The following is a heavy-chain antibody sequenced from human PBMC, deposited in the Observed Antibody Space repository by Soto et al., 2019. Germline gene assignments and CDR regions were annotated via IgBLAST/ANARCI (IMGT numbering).Heavy chain of an antibody. J-gene: IGHJ4*02. V-gene: IGHV1-3*01. CDR1: PDTFRSYA. CDR3: AREKLDIVAPSPTCPQDY. D-gene: IGHD5-12*01. Sequence: SAQVSFEVSPDTFRSYAMHSVGQSPGERLEWMGWINAGNGNTKNTQKFQGRVTITRDTSASTAYMELSSLRSEDTAVYYCAREKLDIVAPSPTCPQDYWGQGTLVTVSS. CDR2: INAGNGNT.